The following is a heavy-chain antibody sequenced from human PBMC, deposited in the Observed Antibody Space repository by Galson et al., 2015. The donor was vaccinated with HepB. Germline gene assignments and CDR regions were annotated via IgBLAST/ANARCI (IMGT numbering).Heavy chain of an antibody. CDR2: ISGSSGST. Sequence: SLRLSCAASGFTFSIYAMNWVRQAPGKGLEWVPGISGSSGSTYYADSVKGRFTISRDNSKNTLYLQMNSLRAEDTAVYYCAKVRSSWPGAFDIWGQGTMVTVSS. CDR3: AKVRSSWPGAFDI. V-gene: IGHV3-23*01. CDR1: GFTFSIYA. D-gene: IGHD6-13*01. J-gene: IGHJ3*02.